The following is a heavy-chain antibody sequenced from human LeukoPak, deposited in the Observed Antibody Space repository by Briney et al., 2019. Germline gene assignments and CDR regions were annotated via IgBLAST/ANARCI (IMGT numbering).Heavy chain of an antibody. CDR3: ARRDGQNGVDY. CDR1: GGSISIYY. D-gene: IGHD2-8*01. CDR2: IYYSGST. J-gene: IGHJ4*02. Sequence: PSETLSLTCTVSGGSISIYYWSWIRQPPGKGLEWIGYIYYSGSTNYNPSLKSRVTISVDTSKNQFSLKLSSVTAADTAVYYCARRDGQNGVDYWGQGTLVTVSS. V-gene: IGHV4-59*01.